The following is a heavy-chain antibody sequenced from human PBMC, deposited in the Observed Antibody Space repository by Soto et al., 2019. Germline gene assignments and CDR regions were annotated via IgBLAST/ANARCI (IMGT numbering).Heavy chain of an antibody. V-gene: IGHV3-30*18. CDR2: ISAGGDTK. D-gene: IGHD1-1*01. CDR1: GFTLSNIG. J-gene: IGHJ4*02. CDR3: AKERGGERYAAYFDL. Sequence: QVQLVESGGGVVQPGTSLRLACAASGFTLSNIGMQWVRQAPGKGLEWVAVISAGGDTKYYADSVKGRFTISRDNSKNPLFLQMNSLRTEDTAVYYCAKERGGERYAAYFDLWGQGTLVTVSA.